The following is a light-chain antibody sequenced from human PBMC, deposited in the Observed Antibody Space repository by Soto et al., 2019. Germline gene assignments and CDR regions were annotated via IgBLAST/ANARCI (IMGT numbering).Light chain of an antibody. Sequence: VMTQAPATLSVSPGEGATLSCRASQTVNNNVAWYQLKDGQVPRLLIYGASTRATDIPARSSGSGSGTEFTLTISSLQSEDFAEYHCQQYNNWPQTFGQGTKVDIK. V-gene: IGKV3-15*01. J-gene: IGKJ1*01. CDR3: QQYNNWPQT. CDR1: QTVNNN. CDR2: GAS.